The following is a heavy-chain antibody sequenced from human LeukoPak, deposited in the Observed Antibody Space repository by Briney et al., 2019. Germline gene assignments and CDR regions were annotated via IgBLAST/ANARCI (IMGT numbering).Heavy chain of an antibody. CDR1: GFTVSSNY. Sequence: GGSLRLSCAASGFTVSSNYMNWVRQAPGKGLEWVSIIYSGGTTYYADSVRGRFTISRDSSKNTLYLQMTSLRAEDTAVYYCARVGPGYSDAFDIWGQGTMVTVSS. V-gene: IGHV3-53*01. J-gene: IGHJ3*02. CDR2: IYSGGTT. CDR3: ARVGPGYSDAFDI. D-gene: IGHD2-15*01.